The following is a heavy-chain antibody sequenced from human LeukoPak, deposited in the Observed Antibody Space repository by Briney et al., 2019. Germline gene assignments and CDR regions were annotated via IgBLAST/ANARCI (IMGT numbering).Heavy chain of an antibody. Sequence: GGSLRLSCAASGFTFSIYWVHWVRQAPGKGLVWVSSINSDGSSTSYADSVKGRFTISRDNAKNTLYPQMNTLRAEDTAVYYCASLDYWGQGTPVTVSS. V-gene: IGHV3-74*01. CDR1: GFTFSIYW. J-gene: IGHJ4*02. CDR2: INSDGSST. CDR3: ASLDY.